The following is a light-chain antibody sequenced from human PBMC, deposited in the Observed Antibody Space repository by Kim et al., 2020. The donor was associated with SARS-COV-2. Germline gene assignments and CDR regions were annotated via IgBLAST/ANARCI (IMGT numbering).Light chain of an antibody. CDR1: SSDIGGYNY. V-gene: IGLV2-14*03. J-gene: IGLJ2*01. Sequence: QSALTQPASVSGSPGQAITISCTGTSSDIGGYNYVSWYQQHPGKAPKLVIYDVTNRPSGISSRFSGSKSDNTASLTISGLQAEDEADYYCASYTTDDTPVFGGGTQLTVL. CDR3: ASYTTDDTPV. CDR2: DVT.